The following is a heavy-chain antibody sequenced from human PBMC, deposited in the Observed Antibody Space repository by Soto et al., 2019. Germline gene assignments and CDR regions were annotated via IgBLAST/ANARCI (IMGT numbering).Heavy chain of an antibody. CDR1: GGSISSYY. V-gene: IGHV4-59*01. Sequence: QVQLQESGPGLVKPSETLSLTCTVSGGSISSYYWSWIRQPPGRGLEWIGYIYYSGSTNYNPSLKSRVTISVDTSKNQFSLKLSSVTAADTAVYYCARVSGYSGYAREGYYYYYYGMDVWGQGTTVTVSS. D-gene: IGHD5-12*01. CDR3: ARVSGYSGYAREGYYYYYYGMDV. J-gene: IGHJ6*02. CDR2: IYYSGST.